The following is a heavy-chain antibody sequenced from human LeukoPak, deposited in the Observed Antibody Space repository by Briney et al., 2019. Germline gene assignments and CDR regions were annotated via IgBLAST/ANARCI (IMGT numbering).Heavy chain of an antibody. D-gene: IGHD1-14*01. CDR1: GSTFSSYW. Sequence: GGSLRLSCAASGSTFSSYWMHWVRQAPGKGLLWVSRINSDGSSTTYADSVKGRFTISRDNANNTLSLQMNSLRDEDTAVYYCARVFNQNGFDIWGQGTMVTVSS. V-gene: IGHV3-74*01. J-gene: IGHJ3*02. CDR2: INSDGSST. CDR3: ARVFNQNGFDI.